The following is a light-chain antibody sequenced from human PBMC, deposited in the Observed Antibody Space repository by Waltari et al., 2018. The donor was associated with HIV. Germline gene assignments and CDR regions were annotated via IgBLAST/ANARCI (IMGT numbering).Light chain of an antibody. CDR3: QQNYSLPIT. CDR2: WSS. V-gene: IGKV4-1*01. J-gene: IGKJ5*01. CDR1: QSVMSDSHNRNF. Sequence: DIVLTQSPDSLSVSLGERATLTCKSRQSVMSDSHNRNFLAWYQHRSGQPPRLLIYWSSIRASGVPDRFSGSGSGTDFALTIRSLQAEDGAVYYCQQNYSLPITFGQGTRLEIK.